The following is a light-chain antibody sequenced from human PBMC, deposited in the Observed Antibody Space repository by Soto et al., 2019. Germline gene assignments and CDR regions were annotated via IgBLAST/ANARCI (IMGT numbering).Light chain of an antibody. J-gene: IGLJ3*02. V-gene: IGLV1-44*01. CDR1: NSNIGSHT. CDR3: SAWDDSLYLV. CDR2: SND. Sequence: QSVLTQPPSASGTPGQTSTISCSGSNSNIGSHTVNWYQHLPGTAPKLLIYSNDQRPSGVTDRFSGSKPGTSASLAIYGLQSEDEADYYCSAWDDSLYLVFGEGTKLTVL.